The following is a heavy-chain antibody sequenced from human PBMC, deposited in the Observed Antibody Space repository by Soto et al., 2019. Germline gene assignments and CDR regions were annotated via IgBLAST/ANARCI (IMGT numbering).Heavy chain of an antibody. J-gene: IGHJ4*02. V-gene: IGHV4-59*01. Sequence: SETLSLTCTVSGGSISRYYWSWIRQPPGKGLQWIGNIYYDGSTNYSPSLKSRVTISVDTSKNQFSLRLSSVTAADTAVYYCARAGYSYGFGYYYDYRRQGTLVTVSS. CDR3: ARAGYSYGFGYYYDY. D-gene: IGHD5-18*01. CDR1: GGSISRYY. CDR2: IYYDGST.